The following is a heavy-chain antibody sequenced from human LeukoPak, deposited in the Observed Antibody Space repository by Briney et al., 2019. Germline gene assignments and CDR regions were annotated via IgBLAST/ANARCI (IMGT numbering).Heavy chain of an antibody. CDR2: IYYSGST. CDR3: ARGGSYLSAFDI. CDR1: GGSISSYY. Sequence: PSETLSLTCTVSGGSISSYYWSWIRQPPGKGLEWIGYIYYSGSTYYNPSLKSRVTISVDTSKNQLSLKLSSVTAADTAVYYCARGGSYLSAFDIWGQGTMVTVSS. D-gene: IGHD1-26*01. V-gene: IGHV4-59*01. J-gene: IGHJ3*02.